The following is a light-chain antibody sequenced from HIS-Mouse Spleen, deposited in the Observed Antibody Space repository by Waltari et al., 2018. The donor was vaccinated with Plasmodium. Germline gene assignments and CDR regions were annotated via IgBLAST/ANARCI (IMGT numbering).Light chain of an antibody. J-gene: IGKJ1*01. CDR2: GAS. CDR1: QSVSSSY. CDR3: HQSSSLRT. Sequence: EIVLTQSPGTLSLSPGERATLSCRASQSVSSSYLAWYQQKPGQAPRLLILGASSRATGIPDRFSGSGSGTDFTLTISRLEPEDFAVYYCHQSSSLRTFGQGTKVEIK. V-gene: IGKV3-20*01.